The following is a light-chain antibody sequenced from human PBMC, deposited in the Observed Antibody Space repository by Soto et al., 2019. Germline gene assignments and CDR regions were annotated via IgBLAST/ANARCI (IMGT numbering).Light chain of an antibody. Sequence: DIQMTQSPSSLSASVGDRVTITCRASQSISSHLNWYQQKPGKAPKLLIYAASSLRSGVPSRFXGSGSGTDFTLTISSLQPEDFATYYCQQSYPTPRFTFGPGTKVDIK. CDR3: QQSYPTPRFT. V-gene: IGKV1-39*01. CDR2: AAS. CDR1: QSISSH. J-gene: IGKJ3*01.